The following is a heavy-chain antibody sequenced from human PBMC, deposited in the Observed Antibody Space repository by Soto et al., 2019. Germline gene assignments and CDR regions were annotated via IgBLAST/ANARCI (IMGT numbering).Heavy chain of an antibody. CDR1: GFTFSNYW. V-gene: IGHV3-74*02. CDR2: INSDGSVS. J-gene: IGHJ6*03. CDR3: ARGDCVGGTCYSLAGSFYYYMDV. Sequence: EVQLVESGGGLVQPGGSLRLSCAASGFTFSNYWMYWVRQAPGKGLEWVSRINSDGSVSSYADSVNGRLTISRDNVKNALYLPMDSLRAEDTAVYYCARGDCVGGTCYSLAGSFYYYMDVWGKGTTVTVFS. D-gene: IGHD2-15*01.